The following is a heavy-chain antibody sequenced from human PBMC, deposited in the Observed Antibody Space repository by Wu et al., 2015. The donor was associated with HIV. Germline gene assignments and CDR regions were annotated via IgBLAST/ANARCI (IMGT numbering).Heavy chain of an antibody. CDR1: GYTLTELY. D-gene: IGHD1-20*01. CDR3: ATYGPGYNWMYK. Sequence: QVQFMQSGAEVKMPGASVRVSCKVSGYTLTELYMHWVRQAPGKGLEWMGGFDSEDDKKIYGQKFQGRVTMTRDTSISTAYMELSSLKSDDTAVYFCATYGPGYNWMYKWGQGTLVTVSS. V-gene: IGHV1-24*01. CDR2: FDSEDDKK. J-gene: IGHJ4*02.